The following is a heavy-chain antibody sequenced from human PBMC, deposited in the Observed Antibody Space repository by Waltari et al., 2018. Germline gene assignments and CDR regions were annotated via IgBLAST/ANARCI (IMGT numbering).Heavy chain of an antibody. Sequence: EVQLLGSGGSFVRPGGSLSLSCAASAFPFSTHAMTWVRQAPGKGLEWVSDISYDGRTRYSADSVRDRFTISRDNSRNTFYLEMNSLRAEDTAVYYCARDWRRSLEFFDWLLFALDLWGQGTLVAVSS. CDR1: AFPFSTHA. CDR2: ISYDGRTR. J-gene: IGHJ5*02. D-gene: IGHD3-3*02. V-gene: IGHV3-23*01. CDR3: ARDWRRSLEFFDWLLFALDL.